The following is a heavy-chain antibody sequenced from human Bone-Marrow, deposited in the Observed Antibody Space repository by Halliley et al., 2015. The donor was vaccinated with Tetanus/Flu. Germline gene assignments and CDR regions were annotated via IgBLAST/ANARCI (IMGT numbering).Heavy chain of an antibody. Sequence: GFIRSKGYGETEHYASSVQGRFTISRDDSQSVAYLQMNGLKTEDTAVYYCTRAPTPYFFYGLDVWGQGTTVTVSS. CDR2: IRSKGYGETE. J-gene: IGHJ6*02. V-gene: IGHV3-49*02. CDR3: TRAPTPYFFYGLDV. D-gene: IGHD4-17*01.